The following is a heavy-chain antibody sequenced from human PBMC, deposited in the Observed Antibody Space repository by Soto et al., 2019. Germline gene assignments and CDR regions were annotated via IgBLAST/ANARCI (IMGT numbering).Heavy chain of an antibody. Sequence: LRLSCVVSGFTSSNVWMSWVRQAPGKGLEWVGRIKSKTDGGTTNYAAPVKGRFTISRDDSKNTLYLQMNSLKTEDTAVYFCSTAPISLWGQGTLVTVSS. CDR2: IKSKTDGGTT. CDR1: GFTSSNVW. CDR3: STAPISL. V-gene: IGHV3-15*01. J-gene: IGHJ4*02.